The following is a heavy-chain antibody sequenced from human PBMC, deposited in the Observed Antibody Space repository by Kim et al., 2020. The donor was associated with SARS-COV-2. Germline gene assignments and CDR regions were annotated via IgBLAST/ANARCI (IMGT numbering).Heavy chain of an antibody. CDR3: AVGTPAVAPHYYYYYYYMDV. V-gene: IGHV1-69*13. CDR2: IIPIFGTA. Sequence: SVKVSCKASGGTFSSYAISWVRQAPGQGLEWMGGIIPIFGTANYAQKFQGRVTITADESTSTAYMELSSLRSEDTAVYYCAVGTPAVAPHYYYYYYYMDVWGKGTTVTVSS. CDR1: GGTFSSYA. D-gene: IGHD2-2*01. J-gene: IGHJ6*03.